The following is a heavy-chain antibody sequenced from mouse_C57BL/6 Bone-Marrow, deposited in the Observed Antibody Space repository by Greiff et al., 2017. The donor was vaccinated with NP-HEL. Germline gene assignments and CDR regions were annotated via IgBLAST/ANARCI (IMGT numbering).Heavy chain of an antibody. Sequence: EVQLVESGGGLVKPGGSLKLSCAASGFTFSSYAMSWVRQTPEKRLEWVATISDGGSYTYYPDNVKGRFTISRDNAKNNLYLQMSHLKSEDTAMYYCARGGVITTVEDWGQGTTLTVSS. D-gene: IGHD1-1*01. J-gene: IGHJ2*01. CDR3: ARGGVITTVED. CDR1: GFTFSSYA. V-gene: IGHV5-4*01. CDR2: ISDGGSYT.